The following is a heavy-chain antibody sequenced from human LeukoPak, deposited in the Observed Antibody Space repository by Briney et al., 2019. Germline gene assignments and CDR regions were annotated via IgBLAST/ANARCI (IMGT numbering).Heavy chain of an antibody. Sequence: SQTLSLTCTVSGGSVNSGSYYWTWIRQPAGKGLEWIGRMYTTGSTNYNPSLKSRVTISSDAAENQFSLKLSSVTAADTAMYYCARGVSDFWSPYYYMDVWGKGTTATVSS. D-gene: IGHD3-3*01. CDR3: ARGVSDFWSPYYYMDV. CDR1: GGSVNSGSYY. CDR2: MYTTGST. V-gene: IGHV4-61*02. J-gene: IGHJ6*03.